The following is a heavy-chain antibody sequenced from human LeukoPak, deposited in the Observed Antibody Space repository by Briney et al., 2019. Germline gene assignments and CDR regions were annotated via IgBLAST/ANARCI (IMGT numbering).Heavy chain of an antibody. CDR1: GFTFSSYS. CDR2: ISSSSSPI. Sequence: GGSLRLSCAASGFTFSSYSMNWVRQAPGKGLEWVSYISSSSSPIYYADSVKGRFTISRDNAKNSLYLQMKSLRAEDTAVYYCARGDYGDASAMDVWGQGTTVTVSS. J-gene: IGHJ6*02. CDR3: ARGDYGDASAMDV. D-gene: IGHD4-17*01. V-gene: IGHV3-48*01.